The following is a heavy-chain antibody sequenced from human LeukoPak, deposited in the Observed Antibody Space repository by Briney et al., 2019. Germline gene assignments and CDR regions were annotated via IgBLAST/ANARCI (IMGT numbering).Heavy chain of an antibody. CDR3: ARGPALTTGVGATSYFDY. CDR2: INHSGST. V-gene: IGHV4-34*01. J-gene: IGHJ4*02. D-gene: IGHD1-26*01. CDR1: GGSFSGYY. Sequence: SETLSLTCAVYGGSFSGYYWSWIRQPPGKGLEWIGEINHSGSTNYNPSLKSRVTISVDTSKNQFSLKLSSVTAADTAVYYCARGPALTTGVGATSYFDYWGQGTLVTVSS.